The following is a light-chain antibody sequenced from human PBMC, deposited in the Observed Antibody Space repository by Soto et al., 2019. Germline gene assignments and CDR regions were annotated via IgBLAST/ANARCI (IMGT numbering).Light chain of an antibody. J-gene: IGKJ1*01. CDR1: QTIGSW. CDR2: DAS. V-gene: IGKV1-5*01. CDR3: QQYNSYSPLT. Sequence: DIQMTQSPSTLSASVGDRVIITCRASQTIGSWLAWYQQKPGKAPKLLIYDASSLESGVPSRFSGSGSGTEFTLTISSLQPDDFATYYCQQYNSYSPLTFGQGTKVDIK.